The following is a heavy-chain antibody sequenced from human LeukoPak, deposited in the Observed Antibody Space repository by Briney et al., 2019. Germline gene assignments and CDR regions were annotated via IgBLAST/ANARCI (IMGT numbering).Heavy chain of an antibody. J-gene: IGHJ6*02. CDR1: GFTVSNNY. V-gene: IGHV3-53*01. CDR3: ARDRHGSGSYYNANYYGMDV. Sequence: PGGSLRLFCAVSGFTVSNNYMSWVRQAPGKELEWVSVIYSGGSTYYADSVKGRFTISRDNSKNTLYLQMNSLRAEDTAVYYCARDRHGSGSYYNANYYGMDVWGQGTTVTVSS. CDR2: IYSGGST. D-gene: IGHD3-10*01.